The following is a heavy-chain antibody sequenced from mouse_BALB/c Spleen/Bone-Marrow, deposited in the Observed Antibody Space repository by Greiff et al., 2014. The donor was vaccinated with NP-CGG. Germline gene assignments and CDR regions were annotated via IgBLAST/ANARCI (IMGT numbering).Heavy chain of an antibody. V-gene: IGHV1S81*02. J-gene: IGHJ4*01. CDR1: GYTFTSYY. CDR2: INPSNGGT. CDR3: TRLPH. Sequence: QVQLQQPGAELVKPGASVKLSCKAYGYTFTSYYMYWVKQRPGQGLEWIGEINPSNGGTNFNEKFKSRATLTVDKSSSTAYMQLSSLTSEDSAVYYCTRLPHWGQGTSVTVSS. D-gene: IGHD5-1*01.